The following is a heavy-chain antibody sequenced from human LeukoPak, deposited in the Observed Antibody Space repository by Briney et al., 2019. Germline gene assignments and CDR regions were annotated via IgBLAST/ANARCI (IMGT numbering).Heavy chain of an antibody. CDR3: ARHPDDYYYDSSGYYPEPGIEAFDI. Sequence: SETLSLTCTVSGGSMSSYYWSWIRQPPGKGLEWIGYIYSSGDTNYNPSLKSRVSISVDTSKNQFSLKLSSVTAADTAVYYCARHPDDYYYDSSGYYPEPGIEAFDIWGQGTMVTVSS. V-gene: IGHV4-59*01. D-gene: IGHD3-22*01. CDR2: IYSSGDT. CDR1: GGSMSSYY. J-gene: IGHJ3*02.